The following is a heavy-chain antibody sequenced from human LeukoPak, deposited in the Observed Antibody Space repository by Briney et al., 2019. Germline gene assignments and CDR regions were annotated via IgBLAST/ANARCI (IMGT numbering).Heavy chain of an antibody. J-gene: IGHJ4*02. D-gene: IGHD6-13*01. CDR1: GFKFSSYC. V-gene: IGHV3-74*01. Sequence: GGSLRLSCAASGFKFSSYCMMWVRQAPGKGLVWVSRINSDGSSTIYADSVKGRFTISRDNAKNTLYLEMNSLRAEDTAVYYCARDRRDDNSSSWSPFWWSGHYFDYWGQGTLVTVSS. CDR2: INSDGSST. CDR3: ARDRRDDNSSSWSPFWWSGHYFDY.